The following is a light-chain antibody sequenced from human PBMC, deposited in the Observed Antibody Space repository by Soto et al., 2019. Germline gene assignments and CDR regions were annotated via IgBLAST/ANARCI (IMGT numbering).Light chain of an antibody. J-gene: IGKJ1*01. Sequence: EIVLTQSPGTLSLSPGERATLSCRASHTISSSYLAWYQQKPDQAPRLLMYGISRRATGIPDRFSGIGSGAGLTLTGDRLEPEDFAVYYCQQYVTSSQRPVGQGTMVDIK. CDR2: GIS. CDR3: QQYVTSSQRP. CDR1: HTISSSY. V-gene: IGKV3-20*01.